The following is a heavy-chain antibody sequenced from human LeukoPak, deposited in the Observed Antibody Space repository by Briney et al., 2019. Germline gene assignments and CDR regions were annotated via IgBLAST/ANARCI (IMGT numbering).Heavy chain of an antibody. D-gene: IGHD5-18*01. CDR3: ARGDYSSGYVAY. CDR2: MSYDGSSE. V-gene: IGHV3-30*03. CDR1: GFTFSTYG. Sequence: GGSLRLSCVASGFTFSTYGMHWVRQAPGKGLEWVAVMSYDGSSEYYADSVKGRFTISRDNSKNTLFLRMNSLRGEDTAVYYCARGDYSSGYVAYWGQGTLVTVSS. J-gene: IGHJ4*02.